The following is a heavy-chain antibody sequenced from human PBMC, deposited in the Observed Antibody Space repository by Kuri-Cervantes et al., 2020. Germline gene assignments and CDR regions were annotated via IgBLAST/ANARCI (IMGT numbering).Heavy chain of an antibody. CDR2: ISGSGGTT. V-gene: IGHV3-23*01. J-gene: IGHJ5*02. D-gene: IGHD2-8*02. Sequence: GGSLRLSCAASGFTFSSYAINWVRQAPGKGLEWVSAISGSGGTTYYADSVKGRFTISRDNSKNTLYLQMNSLRAEDTAVYYCARELGYRTGGVCPWGQGTLVTVSS. CDR3: ARELGYRTGGVCP. CDR1: GFTFSSYA.